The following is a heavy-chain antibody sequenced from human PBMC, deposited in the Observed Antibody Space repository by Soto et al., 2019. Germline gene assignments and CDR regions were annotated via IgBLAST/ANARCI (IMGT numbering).Heavy chain of an antibody. Sequence: ASVKVSCKSSGYTFTSYGITWVRQAPGQGLELVGWISAYSGDTNYAQKFQGRVTMTTDTFTSTAYMDLRSLTSDDTAVYYCARSDRDYAGKAAYWGQGTLVTVSS. D-gene: IGHD4-17*01. CDR2: ISAYSGDT. CDR1: GYTFTSYG. V-gene: IGHV1-18*01. CDR3: ARSDRDYAGKAAY. J-gene: IGHJ4*02.